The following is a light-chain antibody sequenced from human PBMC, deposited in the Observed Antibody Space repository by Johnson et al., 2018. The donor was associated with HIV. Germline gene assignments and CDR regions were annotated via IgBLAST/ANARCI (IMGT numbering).Light chain of an antibody. CDR2: ENN. CDR1: SSNIGNNY. V-gene: IGLV1-51*02. CDR3: GTWDSSLSAYV. J-gene: IGLJ1*01. Sequence: QSVLTQPPSVSAAPGQKVTISCSGSSSNIGNNYVSWYQQLPGTAPKLLIYENNKRPSGIPDRFSGSKSGTSATLGITGLQTGDEADYYGGTWDSSLSAYVFGTGPTCSVL.